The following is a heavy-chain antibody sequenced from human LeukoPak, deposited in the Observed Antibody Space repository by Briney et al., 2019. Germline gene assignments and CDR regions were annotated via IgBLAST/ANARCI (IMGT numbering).Heavy chain of an antibody. J-gene: IGHJ4*02. V-gene: IGHV1-2*02. CDR2: INANSGGA. Sequence: ASVKVSCKASGYTFTDNCIHWLRQAPGQGLEWMGWINANSGGAKYAQKFQGRVTMTRDTSINTAYMELERLTSDDTAIYYCARNVYCGGDCNTIDYWGRGTLVTVSS. CDR3: ARNVYCGGDCNTIDY. D-gene: IGHD2-21*01. CDR1: GYTFTDNC.